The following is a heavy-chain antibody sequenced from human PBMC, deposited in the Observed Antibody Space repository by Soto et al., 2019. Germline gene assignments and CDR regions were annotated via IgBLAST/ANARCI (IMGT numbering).Heavy chain of an antibody. CDR3: ARLTVAGVDY. CDR1: GGSISSYY. V-gene: IGHV4-59*08. D-gene: IGHD6-19*01. CDR2: IYYSGST. Sequence: QVQLQESGPGLVKPSETLSLTCTVSGGSISSYYWSWIRQPPGKGLEWIGYIYYSGSTNYNPSLKSRVTISVDTSKNQCSLKLSSVTAADTAVYYCARLTVAGVDYWGQGTLVTVSS. J-gene: IGHJ4*02.